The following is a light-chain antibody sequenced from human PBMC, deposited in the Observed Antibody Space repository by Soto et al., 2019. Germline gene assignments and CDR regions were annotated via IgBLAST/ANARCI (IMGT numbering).Light chain of an antibody. J-gene: IGLJ3*02. CDR2: GVN. CDR3: SSYRSGSVVL. V-gene: IGLV2-14*01. CDR1: SSDVGGYNY. Sequence: QSALTQPASVSGSPGQSVTISCTGTSSDVGGYNYVSWYQQHPGKAPKLVIYGVNYRPSGVSARFSGSKFQNTASLTISGFQAEDEDDYYCSSYRSGSVVLFGGGTKLTVL.